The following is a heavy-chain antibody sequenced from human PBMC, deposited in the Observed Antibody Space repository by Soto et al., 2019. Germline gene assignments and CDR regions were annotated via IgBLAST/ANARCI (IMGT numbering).Heavy chain of an antibody. CDR3: AREYYYYYMDV. J-gene: IGHJ6*03. CDR1: GFTFSSYS. CDR2: ISSSSSTI. Sequence: GGSLRLSCAASGFTFSSYSMNWVRQAPGKGLEWVSYISSSSSTIYYADSVKGRFTISRDNAKKSLYLQMNSLRAEDTAVYYCAREYYYYYMDVWGKGTTVTVSS. V-gene: IGHV3-48*01.